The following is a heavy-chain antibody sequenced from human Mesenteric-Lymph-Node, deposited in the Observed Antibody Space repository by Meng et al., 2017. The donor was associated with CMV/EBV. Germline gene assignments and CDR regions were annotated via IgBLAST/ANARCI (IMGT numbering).Heavy chain of an antibody. D-gene: IGHD3-3*01. CDR3: ARESDFWSGFPRGGHFDF. CDR1: GFTFKAYS. J-gene: IGHJ4*02. CDR2: IVSSSATL. V-gene: IGHV3-48*04. Sequence: GESLKISCAASGFTFKAYSMNWVRQAPGKGLEWVSYIVSSSATLYYADSVKGRFTISRDNAKTSLDLQMNSLRAEDSAIYYCARESDFWSGFPRGGHFDFWGQGNVVTVSS.